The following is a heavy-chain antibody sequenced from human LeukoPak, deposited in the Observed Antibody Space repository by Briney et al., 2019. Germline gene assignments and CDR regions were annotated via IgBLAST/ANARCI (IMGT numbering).Heavy chain of an antibody. CDR1: GVSIGNFF. D-gene: IGHD1-26*01. CDR2: IYENGRT. J-gene: IGHJ4*02. CDR3: ARDWELGH. Sequence: SETLSLTCTVSGVSIGNFFWSWIRRSPGEGLEWIGFIYENGRTSYNPSLKSRVTISVDMSKNQFSLRLTSMTAADTAVYYCARDWELGHWGRGILVTVTS. V-gene: IGHV4-59*01.